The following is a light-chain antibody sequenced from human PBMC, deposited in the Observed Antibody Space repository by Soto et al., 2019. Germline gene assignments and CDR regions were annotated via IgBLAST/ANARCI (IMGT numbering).Light chain of an antibody. V-gene: IGKV3-20*01. CDR2: GAS. J-gene: IGKJ1*01. CDR1: QSVSNNY. CDR3: QQYGMSPKT. Sequence: EIVLTQSPGTLSLSPGERATLSCRASQSVSNNYLAWYQQKPGQAPRLLIYGASSRATGIPDRFSGSGSGTDFTLTISRLEPEDFAVYYCQQYGMSPKTFGQGTKVDIK.